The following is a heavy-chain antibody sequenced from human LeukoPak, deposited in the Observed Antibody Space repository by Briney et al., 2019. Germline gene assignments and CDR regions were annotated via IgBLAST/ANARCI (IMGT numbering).Heavy chain of an antibody. CDR1: GGSFSGYY. J-gene: IGHJ4*02. D-gene: IGHD6-19*01. Sequence: SETLSLTCAVYGGSFSGYYWSWIRQPPGKGLEWIGEINHSGSTNYNPSLKSRVTISVDTSKNQFSLKLSSVTAADTAVYYCAGGTIAVLPDYWGQGTLVTVSS. CDR2: INHSGST. CDR3: AGGTIAVLPDY. V-gene: IGHV4-34*01.